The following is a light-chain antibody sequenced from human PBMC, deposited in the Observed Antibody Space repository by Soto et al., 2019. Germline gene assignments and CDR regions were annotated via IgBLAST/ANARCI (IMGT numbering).Light chain of an antibody. CDR2: TNN. J-gene: IGLJ1*01. Sequence: QSVLTQPPSVSRTPGQTVTISCSGSTSNIGSNPVNWYQQLPGTAPRLLISTNNQRPSGVPDRFSGSRSGTSASLAISGLQSEDEADYYCAAWDDRLNGPSYVFGTGTKGTVL. CDR1: TSNIGSNP. V-gene: IGLV1-44*01. CDR3: AAWDDRLNGPSYV.